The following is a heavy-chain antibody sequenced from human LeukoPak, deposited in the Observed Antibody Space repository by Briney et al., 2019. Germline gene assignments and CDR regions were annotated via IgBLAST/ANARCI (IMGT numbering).Heavy chain of an antibody. J-gene: IGHJ4*02. Sequence: SVKVSCKASGGTFSSYAISWVRQAPGQGLEWMGGIIPIFGTANYAQKFQGRVTMTTDTSTSTAYVELRSLRSDDTAVYYCARLHCSSTSCYLFPFDYWGQGTLVTVSS. D-gene: IGHD2-2*01. CDR2: IIPIFGTA. V-gene: IGHV1-69*05. CDR1: GGTFSSYA. CDR3: ARLHCSSTSCYLFPFDY.